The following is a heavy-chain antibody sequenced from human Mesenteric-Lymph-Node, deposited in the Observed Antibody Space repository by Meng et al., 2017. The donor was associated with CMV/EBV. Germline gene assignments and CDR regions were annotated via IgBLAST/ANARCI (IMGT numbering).Heavy chain of an antibody. V-gene: IGHV3-49*04. CDR3: VRDHSVFGVVIINYYYYGMDV. Sequence: GESLKISCKVAGFTIGDFAMSWVRQAPGKGLEWVGFIRSKAYGGTTEYAASVRGRFTISRDDSTSTAYLQMNSLKTEDTAVYYCVRDHSVFGVVIINYYYYGMDVWGQGTTVTVSS. J-gene: IGHJ6*02. D-gene: IGHD3-3*01. CDR1: GFTIGDFA. CDR2: IRSKAYGGTT.